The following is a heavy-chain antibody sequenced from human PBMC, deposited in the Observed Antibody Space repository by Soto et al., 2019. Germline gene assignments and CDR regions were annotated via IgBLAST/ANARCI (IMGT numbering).Heavy chain of an antibody. CDR3: ARAQNWTYFSIFDY. CDR1: GGTFSSYT. CDR2: IIPILGIA. D-gene: IGHD1-7*01. Sequence: QVQLVQSGAEVKKPGSSVKVSSKASGGTFSSYTISWVRQAPGQGLEWMGRIIPILGIANYAQKFQGRVTITADNSTSTAYMELSSLRSEDTAVYYCARAQNWTYFSIFDYWGQGTLVTVSS. J-gene: IGHJ4*02. V-gene: IGHV1-69*02.